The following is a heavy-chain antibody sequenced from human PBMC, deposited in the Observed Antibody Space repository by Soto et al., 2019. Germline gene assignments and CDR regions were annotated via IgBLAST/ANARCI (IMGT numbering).Heavy chain of an antibody. Sequence: GGSLRLSCAAAGGTFSSYGMHWVRQAPGKGLEWVAVISYDGSNKYYTDSVKGRFTISRDNSKNTLYLQINSLRAEDTAVHYCARRPIPPVWAFRGKGTPVPVSS. CDR2: ISYDGSNK. J-gene: IGHJ1*01. CDR3: ARRPIPPVWAF. D-gene: IGHD1-26*01. V-gene: IGHV3-30*03. CDR1: GGTFSSYG.